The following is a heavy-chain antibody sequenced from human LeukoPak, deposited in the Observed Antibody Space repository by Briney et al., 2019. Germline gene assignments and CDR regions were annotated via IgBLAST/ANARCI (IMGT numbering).Heavy chain of an antibody. CDR1: GFTFSSYA. D-gene: IGHD6-13*01. Sequence: GGSLRLSYAASGFTFSSYAMSWVRQAPGKGLEWVSAISGSGGSTYYADSVEGRFTISRDNSKNTLYLQMNSLRAEDTAVYYCARGGSSWHFDYWGQGTLVTVSS. V-gene: IGHV3-23*01. J-gene: IGHJ4*02. CDR2: ISGSGGST. CDR3: ARGGSSWHFDY.